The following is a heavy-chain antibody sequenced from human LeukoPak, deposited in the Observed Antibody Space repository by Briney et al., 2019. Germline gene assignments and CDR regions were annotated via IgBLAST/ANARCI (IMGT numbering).Heavy chain of an antibody. Sequence: GGSLRLSCAASGFTFSSYAMHWVRQAPGKGLEWVAVISYDGSNKYYADSVKGRFTISRDNSKNTLYLQMNSLRAEGTAVYYCALQGSTSPFDYWGQGTLVTVSS. D-gene: IGHD2-2*01. V-gene: IGHV3-30*04. CDR3: ALQGSTSPFDY. J-gene: IGHJ4*02. CDR2: ISYDGSNK. CDR1: GFTFSSYA.